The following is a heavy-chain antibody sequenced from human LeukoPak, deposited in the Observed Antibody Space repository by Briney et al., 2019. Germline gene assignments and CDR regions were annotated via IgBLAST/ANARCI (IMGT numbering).Heavy chain of an antibody. Sequence: GGSLRLSCAASGFTFNTYWMHWVRQVPGKGLVWVSRINSDGSTTHYAASVKGRFTISRDNAKNTPYLQMNSLRAEDTAVYYCARDVVEYCSGGSCTRYAYWGQGSLVTVSS. V-gene: IGHV3-74*01. J-gene: IGHJ4*02. CDR1: GFTFNTYW. CDR3: ARDVVEYCSGGSCTRYAY. CDR2: INSDGSTT. D-gene: IGHD2-15*01.